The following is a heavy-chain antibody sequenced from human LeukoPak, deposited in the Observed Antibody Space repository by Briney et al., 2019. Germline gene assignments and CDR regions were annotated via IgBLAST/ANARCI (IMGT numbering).Heavy chain of an antibody. CDR3: AKRAVTTFSSGFHY. Sequence: GGSLRLSCAASGFAFAAFAMTWVRGSPGNGREGCSVISGIGVATYYADSVKGRFTISRDNSKNTLYLQMNSLRAEDTAVYYCAKRAVTTFSSGFHYWGQGTLVTVSS. V-gene: IGHV3-23*01. D-gene: IGHD4-17*01. CDR2: ISGIGVAT. J-gene: IGHJ4*02. CDR1: GFAFAAFA.